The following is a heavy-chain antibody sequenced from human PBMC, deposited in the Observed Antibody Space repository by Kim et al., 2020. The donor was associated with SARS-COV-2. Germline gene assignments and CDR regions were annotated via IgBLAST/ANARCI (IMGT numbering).Heavy chain of an antibody. CDR2: INHTGST. CDR1: GGSFNGHY. D-gene: IGHD2-21*01. V-gene: IGHV4-34*01. Sequence: SETLSLTCAVYGGSFNGHYWNWFRQPPGMGLEWIGEINHTGSTKYSPSLKSRVTLSVDTSKNQFSLNLRSVTAADTAVYYCVRRPAGIDSWGQGTPVTVS. J-gene: IGHJ4*02. CDR3: VRRPAGIDS.